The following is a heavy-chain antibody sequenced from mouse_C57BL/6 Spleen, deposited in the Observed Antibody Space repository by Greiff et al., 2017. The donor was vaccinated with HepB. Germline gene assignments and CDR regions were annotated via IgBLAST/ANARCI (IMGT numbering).Heavy chain of an antibody. CDR3: ASFFRGGYYYGSSAWFAY. CDR1: GYTFTSYW. V-gene: IGHV1-61*01. D-gene: IGHD1-1*01. Sequence: QVQLKQPGAELVRPGSSVKLSCKASGYTFTSYWMDWVKQRPGQGLEWIGNIYPSDSETHYNQKFKDKATLTVDKSSSTAYMQLSSLTSEDSAVYYCASFFRGGYYYGSSAWFAYWGQGTLVTVSA. J-gene: IGHJ3*01. CDR2: IYPSDSET.